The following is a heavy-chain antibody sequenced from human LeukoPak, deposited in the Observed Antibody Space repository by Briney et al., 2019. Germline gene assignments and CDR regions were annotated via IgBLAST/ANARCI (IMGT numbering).Heavy chain of an antibody. J-gene: IGHJ5*02. V-gene: IGHV4-34*01. CDR3: ARVGGSTAMAP. CDR2: INHSGST. Sequence: SETLSLTCAVYGGSFSGYYWSWIRQPPGKGLEWIGEINHSGSTNYNPSLKSRVTISVDTSKNQFSLKLSSVTAADTAVYYCARVGGSTAMAPWGQGTLVTVSS. D-gene: IGHD5-18*01. CDR1: GGSFSGYY.